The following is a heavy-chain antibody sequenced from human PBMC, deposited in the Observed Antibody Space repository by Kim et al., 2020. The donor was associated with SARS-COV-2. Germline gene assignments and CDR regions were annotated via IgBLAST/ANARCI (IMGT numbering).Heavy chain of an antibody. V-gene: IGHV1-58*01. CDR3: AALFRGVLYLDY. Sequence: NYAQKFQGRVTITRDMSTSTGYMELSSMRSEDTAVYYCAALFRGVLYLDYWGQGTLVTVSS. D-gene: IGHD3-10*01. J-gene: IGHJ4*02.